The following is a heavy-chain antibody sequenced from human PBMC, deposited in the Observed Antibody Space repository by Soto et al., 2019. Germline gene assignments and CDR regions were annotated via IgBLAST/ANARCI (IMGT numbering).Heavy chain of an antibody. J-gene: IGHJ4*02. V-gene: IGHV1-2*02. CDR3: ARGACGGGTCYSDY. CDR2: INPGSGVT. CDR1: GYSFTKYH. Sequence: ASVKVSCKASGYSFTKYHMHWVRQAPGQGLEWMGWINPGSGVTNQAQKFQGRVTMTRDTSITTAYMELSRLRSDDTAVYYCARGACGGGTCYSDYWGQGPLVTVSS. D-gene: IGHD2-21*02.